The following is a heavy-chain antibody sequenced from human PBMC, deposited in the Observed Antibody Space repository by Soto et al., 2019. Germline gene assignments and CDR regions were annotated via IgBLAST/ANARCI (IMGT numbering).Heavy chain of an antibody. J-gene: IGHJ4*02. D-gene: IGHD3-10*01. Sequence: QITLKESGPTLVKPTQTLTLTCTFSGFSLTSARMGVGWIRQPPGKALEWLALLYWNGEERYSPSLKSRLTITKDTSKSQVVLTMTNMDPVDTATYYCAHTRDEHSGAWYYPCFDYWGQGILVT. CDR3: AHTRDEHSGAWYYPCFDY. CDR2: LYWNGEE. V-gene: IGHV2-5*01. CDR1: GFSLTSARMG.